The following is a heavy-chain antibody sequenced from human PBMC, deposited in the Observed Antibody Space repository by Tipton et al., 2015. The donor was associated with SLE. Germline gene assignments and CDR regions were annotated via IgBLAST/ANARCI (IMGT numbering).Heavy chain of an antibody. J-gene: IGHJ4*02. CDR1: GGSISSNSYY. CDR3: ASYNSISCYKH. Sequence: GLVKPSETLSLTCTVSGGSISSNSYYWGWIRQPPGKGLEWIGSIFYGGSTYYNPSLKSRVTISVDTSRNQFSLKLSSVTAADTALYYCASYNSISCYKHWGQGTLVTVS. CDR2: IFYGGST. V-gene: IGHV4-39*01. D-gene: IGHD2-2*02.